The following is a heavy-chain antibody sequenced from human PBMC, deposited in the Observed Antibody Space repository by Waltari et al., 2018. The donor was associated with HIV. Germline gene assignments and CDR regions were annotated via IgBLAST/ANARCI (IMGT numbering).Heavy chain of an antibody. CDR3: AKGRKDNGDYSYLDY. CDR1: ELTFPNYA. D-gene: IGHD2-21*01. Sequence: EVQLLASGGGVVQPGGSLRLYCAASELTFPNYAMTGVRQAPGKGSGLVAVIRESGGTTFYAESVKGRFTISRDNSKKTVYLQMNSLRAEDTAVYYCAKGRKDNGDYSYLDYWGQGTLVTVSS. J-gene: IGHJ4*02. CDR2: IRESGGTT. V-gene: IGHV3-23*01.